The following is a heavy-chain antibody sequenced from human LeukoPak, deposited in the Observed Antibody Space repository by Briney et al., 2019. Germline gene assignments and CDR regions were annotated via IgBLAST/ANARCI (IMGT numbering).Heavy chain of an antibody. CDR3: ARARNYYDSSDYYYEGDAFDI. CDR2: IYYSGDT. D-gene: IGHD3-22*01. CDR1: DGAIAGYF. V-gene: IGHV4-59*01. Sequence: SETLSLTCTVSDGAIAGYFWSWIRQPPGKGLEWIGYIYYSGDTNYNPSLQSRVTISVDTSKNQFSLKLSSVTAADTAVYFCARARNYYDSSDYYYEGDAFDIWGQGTMVTVSS. J-gene: IGHJ3*02.